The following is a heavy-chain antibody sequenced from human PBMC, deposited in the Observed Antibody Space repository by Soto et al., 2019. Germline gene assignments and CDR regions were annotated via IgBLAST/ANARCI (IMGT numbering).Heavy chain of an antibody. CDR2: ISGSGGST. D-gene: IGHD3-10*01. CDR1: GFTFSSYA. CDR3: GKVWVGGVINFNN. Sequence: PGGSLRLSCAASGFTFSSYAMSWVRQAPGKGLEWVSAISGSGGSTYYADSVKGRFTISRDNSKNTLYLQMNSLRAEDTAVYYWGKVWVGGVINFNNGGREPLATVS. V-gene: IGHV3-23*01. J-gene: IGHJ4*02.